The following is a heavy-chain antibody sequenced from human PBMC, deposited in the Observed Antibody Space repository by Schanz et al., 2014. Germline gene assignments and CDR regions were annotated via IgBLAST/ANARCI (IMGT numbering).Heavy chain of an antibody. CDR2: ISHDGNNK. D-gene: IGHD2-15*01. CDR3: ARVVAAAPQGCNY. J-gene: IGHJ4*02. CDR1: GFTFGSYP. V-gene: IGHV3-30*04. Sequence: VQLVESGGGVVQPGRSLRLSCAASGFTFGSYPIHWVRQAPGKGLEWVAVISHDGNNKYYGDSVKGRFTISRDNSKNTVYLLMNSLRVEDTAVYYCARVVAAAPQGCNYWGRGTLVTVSS.